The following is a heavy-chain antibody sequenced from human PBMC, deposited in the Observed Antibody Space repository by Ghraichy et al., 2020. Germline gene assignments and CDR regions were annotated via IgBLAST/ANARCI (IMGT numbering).Heavy chain of an antibody. D-gene: IGHD3-10*01. Sequence: GGSLRLSCAASGFTFDDYAMHWVRQAPGKDLEWVSLINWDGGDSSYADSVKGRFTISRDNSKNSLSLQMNGLRAEDTALYYCAKGSGSGGGWLVDYWGQGTLVTVSS. CDR1: GFTFDDYA. V-gene: IGHV3-43D*03. J-gene: IGHJ4*02. CDR3: AKGSGSGGGWLVDY. CDR2: INWDGGDS.